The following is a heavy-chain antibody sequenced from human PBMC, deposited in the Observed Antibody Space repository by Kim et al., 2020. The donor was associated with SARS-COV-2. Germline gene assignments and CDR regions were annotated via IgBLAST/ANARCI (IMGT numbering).Heavy chain of an antibody. V-gene: IGHV2-5*02. Sequence: SGPTLVNPTQTLTLTCTFSGFSLSARGVAVGWFRQPPGKALDWLAISYSDGRKFYSPSLESRLTISKDTSKNQVVLSMTNMDLVDTATYYCAHRRAPIDGDWFDSWGQGTLVTVSS. CDR2: SYSDGRK. CDR1: GFSLSARGVA. J-gene: IGHJ5*01. D-gene: IGHD4-17*01. CDR3: AHRRAPIDGDWFDS.